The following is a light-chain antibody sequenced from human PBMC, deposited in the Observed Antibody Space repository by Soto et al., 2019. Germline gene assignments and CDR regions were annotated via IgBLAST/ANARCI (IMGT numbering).Light chain of an antibody. J-gene: IGKJ2*01. CDR3: QHYYRLPPT. CDR1: QNISTY. Sequence: EIVLTQSPGTLSLSPGERATLSCRASQNISTYLAWYQQKPGQAPRLLIYGASTWATGVPDRLSGSGSGADFTLTISRLEPEDFAVYFCQHYYRLPPTYGQGTKLEV. V-gene: IGKV3-20*01. CDR2: GAS.